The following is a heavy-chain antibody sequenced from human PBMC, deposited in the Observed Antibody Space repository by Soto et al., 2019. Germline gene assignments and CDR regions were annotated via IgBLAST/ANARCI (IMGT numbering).Heavy chain of an antibody. CDR3: ARYDSSGYYWPYYYYGMDV. D-gene: IGHD3-22*01. CDR1: GFTFSTYS. V-gene: IGHV3-21*01. J-gene: IGHJ6*02. Sequence: GGSLRLSCAASGFTFSTYSMNWVRQAPGKGLEWASSISDSSSYIYYADSVKGRFTISRDNAKNSLYLQMNSLRAEDTAVYYCARYDSSGYYWPYYYYGMDVWGQGTTVTVSS. CDR2: ISDSSSYI.